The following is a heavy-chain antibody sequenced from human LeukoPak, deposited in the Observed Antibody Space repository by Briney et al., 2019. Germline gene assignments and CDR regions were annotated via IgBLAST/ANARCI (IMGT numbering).Heavy chain of an antibody. CDR1: GYTFTRYD. D-gene: IGHD3-10*01. CDR2: MNPNSGKT. CDR3: ARARFGELLQGSYYYYYYMDV. V-gene: IGHV1-8*01. J-gene: IGHJ6*03. Sequence: GSVKVSCKATGYTFTRYDINWVRQATGQGREWMGWMNPNSGKTGYAQKFQGRVTLTRNTSISTAYMELSSLRSEDTAVYYCARARFGELLQGSYYYYYYMDVWGKGTTVTVSS.